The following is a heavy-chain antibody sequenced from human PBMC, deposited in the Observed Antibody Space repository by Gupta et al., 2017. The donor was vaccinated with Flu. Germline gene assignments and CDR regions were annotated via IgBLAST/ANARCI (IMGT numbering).Heavy chain of an antibody. CDR3: AKGIPVVVITSNYFDY. V-gene: IGHV3-23*01. CDR1: GFTFSSYA. J-gene: IGHJ4*02. D-gene: IGHD3-22*01. Sequence: EVQLLESGGGLVQPGGSLRLSCAASGFTFSSYAMSWVRQAPGKGLEWVSAISGSGGSTYYADFVKGRFTISRDNSKNTLYLQMNSLRAEDTAVYYCAKGIPVVVITSNYFDYWGQGTLVTVSS. CDR2: ISGSGGST.